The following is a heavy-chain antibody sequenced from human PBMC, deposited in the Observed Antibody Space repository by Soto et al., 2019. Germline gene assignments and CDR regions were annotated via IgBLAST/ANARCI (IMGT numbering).Heavy chain of an antibody. Sequence: QMQLGQSGPEVKKPGTSVKVSCKASGFTFTSSAVQRVRQARGQRLEWIGWIVVGSGNTNYAQKFQERVTITRDMTKSTAYMELSSLRSEDTAVYYCAASDGYRYGADYYYYGMDVWGQGTTVTVS. CDR1: GFTFTSSA. CDR3: AASDGYRYGADYYYYGMDV. V-gene: IGHV1-58*01. CDR2: IVVGSGNT. D-gene: IGHD5-18*01. J-gene: IGHJ6*02.